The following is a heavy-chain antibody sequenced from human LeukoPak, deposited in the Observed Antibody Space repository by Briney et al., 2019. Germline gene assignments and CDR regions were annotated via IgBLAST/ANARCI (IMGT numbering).Heavy chain of an antibody. CDR2: ISSSGSTI. J-gene: IGHJ6*02. CDR3: ARDGSGYSSSWSRPYYYGMDV. D-gene: IGHD6-13*01. CDR1: GFTFSDYY. Sequence: GGSLRLSCAASGFTFSDYYMSWIRQAPGKGLEWVSYISSSGSTIYYADSVKGRFTISRDNAKNSLYLQMNSLRAEDTAVYYCARDGSGYSSSWSRPYYYGMDVWGQGTTVTVSS. V-gene: IGHV3-11*01.